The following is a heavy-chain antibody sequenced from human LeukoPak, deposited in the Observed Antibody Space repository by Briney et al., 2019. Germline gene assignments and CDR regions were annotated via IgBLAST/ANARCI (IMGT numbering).Heavy chain of an antibody. Sequence: PSETLSLTCTVSGGSISSGDYYWSWIRQPPGKGLEWIGYIYYTGSTYYNPSLKSRVTISVDTSKNQFSLKLSSVTAADTAVYYCVRDPSEFSGYALDYWGQGTLVTVAS. CDR3: VRDPSEFSGYALDY. CDR2: IYYTGST. CDR1: GGSISSGDYY. V-gene: IGHV4-30-4*01. D-gene: IGHD5-12*01. J-gene: IGHJ4*02.